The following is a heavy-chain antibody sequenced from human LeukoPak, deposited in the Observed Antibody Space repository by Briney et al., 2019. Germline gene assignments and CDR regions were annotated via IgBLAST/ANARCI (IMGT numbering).Heavy chain of an antibody. Sequence: GGSLRLSCAASGFTFSSYWMSWVRQAPGKGLEWVANIKQDGSEKNYVDSVKGRFTISRDNAKNSVYLQMNSLRAEDTAVYYCAGGYRSRFDYWGQGTLVTVSS. D-gene: IGHD3-22*01. J-gene: IGHJ4*02. CDR1: GFTFSSYW. CDR3: AGGYRSRFDY. V-gene: IGHV3-7*01. CDR2: IKQDGSEK.